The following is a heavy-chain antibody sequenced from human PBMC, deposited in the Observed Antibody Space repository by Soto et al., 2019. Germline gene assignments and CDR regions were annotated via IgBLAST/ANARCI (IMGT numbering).Heavy chain of an antibody. CDR1: GDTFTDYY. V-gene: IGHV1-46*01. CDR2: VNPSGGHT. J-gene: IGHJ4*02. Sequence: QVQLVQSGAEVKKPGTSVKVSCKASGDTFTDYYIHWVRQAPGQGLEWMGTVNPSGGHTTYAQHFLGRMTMTRDTSTTTLYMELTSLTSEDTAVYYCARGGHVVVVTAALDFWGQGTLVTVSS. CDR3: ARGGHVVVVTAALDF. D-gene: IGHD2-21*02.